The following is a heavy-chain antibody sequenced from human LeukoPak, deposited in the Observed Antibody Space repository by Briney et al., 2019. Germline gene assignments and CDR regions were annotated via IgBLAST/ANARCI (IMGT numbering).Heavy chain of an antibody. V-gene: IGHV3-7*01. Sequence: GGSLRLSCAASGFTFSNYWMSWVRQAPGKGLEWVAYIKQDGSETYYVDSVKGRFTISRDNTQHSVYLQMNSLRAEDTAVYYCARSSSWLFDYWGQGTLVTVSS. J-gene: IGHJ4*02. CDR2: IKQDGSET. CDR1: GFTFSNYW. D-gene: IGHD6-13*01. CDR3: ARSSSWLFDY.